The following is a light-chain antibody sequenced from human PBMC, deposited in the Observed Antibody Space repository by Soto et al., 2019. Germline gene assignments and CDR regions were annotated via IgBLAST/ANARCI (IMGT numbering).Light chain of an antibody. V-gene: IGKV4-1*01. J-gene: IGKJ4*01. CDR1: QSVLYIPTNKNY. CDR2: WAS. Sequence: DILMTQSPDSLAVSLGERATINCKSSQSVLYIPTNKNYLAWYQQKPGQPPKLLIYWASTRESGVPDRFSGSGSGTDFTLTISSLQAEDVAVYYCQQYYSTPLTFGGGTKVDIK. CDR3: QQYYSTPLT.